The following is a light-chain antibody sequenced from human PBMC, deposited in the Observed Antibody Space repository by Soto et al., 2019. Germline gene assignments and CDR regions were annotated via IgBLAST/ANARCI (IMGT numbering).Light chain of an antibody. CDR1: QGITHS. CDR2: DAS. J-gene: IGKJ4*01. V-gene: IGKV1-27*01. Sequence: DIQMTQSPSSLSASVGDTVTITCRASQGITHSLAWYQQKPGKVPKLLMYDASTLQSGAPSRFSGSGSGTEFSLTISSLQPGDVAIYYCQQYDSVPLTFGGGTRVEIK. CDR3: QQYDSVPLT.